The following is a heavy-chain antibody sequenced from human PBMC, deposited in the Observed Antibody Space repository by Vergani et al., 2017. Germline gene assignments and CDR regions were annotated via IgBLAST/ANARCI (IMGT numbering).Heavy chain of an antibody. J-gene: IGHJ4*02. CDR1: GYSFTSYW. Sequence: EVQLVQSGAEVKKPGESLKISCKGSGYSFTSYWIGWVRQMPGKGLEWMGIIYPGDSDTRYSPSFQGQVTISADKSISTAYLQWSSLKASDTAMYYCARLHGSSGYYYRNFDYWGQGTLVTVSS. CDR2: IYPGDSDT. CDR3: ARLHGSSGYYYRNFDY. D-gene: IGHD3-22*01. V-gene: IGHV5-51*01.